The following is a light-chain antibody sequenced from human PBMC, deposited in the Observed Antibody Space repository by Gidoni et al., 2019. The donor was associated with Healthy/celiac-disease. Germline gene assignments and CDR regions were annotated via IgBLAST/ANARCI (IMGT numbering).Light chain of an antibody. J-gene: IGLJ3*02. V-gene: IGLV1-44*01. CDR3: AAWDDSLNGRV. Sequence: QSVLTQPPSASGTPGQRVTISCSGSSSNIGSNTVNWYQQLTGTAPKLLIYSNNQRHSGVPDRFSGSKSGTSASLASSGLQSEDEADYYCAAWDDSLNGRVFGGGTKLTVL. CDR1: SSNIGSNT. CDR2: SNN.